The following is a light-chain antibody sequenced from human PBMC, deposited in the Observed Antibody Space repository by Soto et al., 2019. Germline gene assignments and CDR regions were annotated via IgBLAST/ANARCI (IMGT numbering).Light chain of an antibody. J-gene: IGKJ5*01. V-gene: IGKV3D-15*01. CDR3: QQYNNWPIT. Sequence: EMVMTQSPATLSVSPGERATRSCRSSESTNNYSAWYQQKPGQAPRLLIGGASTRAAGIPARFSGSGSGTEFTLTISSLQSEDFAVYYCQQYNNWPITFGQGPGLEIK. CDR2: GAS. CDR1: ESTNNY.